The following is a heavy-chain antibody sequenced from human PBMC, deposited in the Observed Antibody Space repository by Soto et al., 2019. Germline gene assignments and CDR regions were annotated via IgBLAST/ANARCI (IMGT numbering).Heavy chain of an antibody. CDR3: AKYSTTGASRLFDY. D-gene: IGHD1-1*01. CDR2: TTSSGGVT. J-gene: IGHJ4*02. Sequence: GGSLRLSCGASGFTFSNYAVAWIRQAPGKGLEWVSSTTSSGGVTYYADSVKGRFTVSRDNSKNTLYLQMNSLRAEDTATYYCAKYSTTGASRLFDYWGQGTLVTVSS. CDR1: GFTFSNYA. V-gene: IGHV3-23*01.